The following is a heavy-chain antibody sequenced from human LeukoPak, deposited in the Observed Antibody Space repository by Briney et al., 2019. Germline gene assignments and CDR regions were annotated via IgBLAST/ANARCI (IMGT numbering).Heavy chain of an antibody. CDR2: INHSGST. CDR3: ARGLSLQPHPGGVVPAAIEYFQH. D-gene: IGHD2-2*02. J-gene: IGHJ1*01. CDR1: GGSFSGYY. Sequence: SETLSLTCAVYGGSFSGYYWSWIRQPPGKGLEWIGEINHSGSTNYNPSLKSRVTISVDTSKNQFSLKLSSVTAADTAAYYCARGLSLQPHPGGVVPAAIEYFQHWGQGTLVTVSS. V-gene: IGHV4-34*01.